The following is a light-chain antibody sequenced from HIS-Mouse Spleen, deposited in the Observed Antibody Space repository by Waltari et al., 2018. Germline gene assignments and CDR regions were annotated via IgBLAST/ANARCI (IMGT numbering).Light chain of an antibody. CDR3: QVWDSSSDHVV. V-gene: IGLV3-21*03. Sequence: SYVLTQPPSVSVAPGKTARITCGGNNIGSKSVHWYQHKPGQAPVLVVYDDSARPSGIPERFSGSNSGNTATLTISRVEAGDEADYYCQVWDSSSDHVVFGGGTKLTVL. CDR1: NIGSKS. J-gene: IGLJ2*01. CDR2: DDS.